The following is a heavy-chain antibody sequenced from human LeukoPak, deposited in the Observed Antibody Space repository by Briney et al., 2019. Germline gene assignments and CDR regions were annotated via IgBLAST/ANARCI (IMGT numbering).Heavy chain of an antibody. Sequence: PGGSLRLSCAASGFTFSSYWMSWFRQAPGKGLEWVGNIKQDGSEKYYVDSVKGRFTISRDNAKNSLYLQMNSLRAEDTAVYYCARGLNSGTTFDYWGQGTLVTVSS. V-gene: IGHV3-7*03. J-gene: IGHJ4*02. D-gene: IGHD1-1*01. CDR3: ARGLNSGTTFDY. CDR1: GFTFSSYW. CDR2: IKQDGSEK.